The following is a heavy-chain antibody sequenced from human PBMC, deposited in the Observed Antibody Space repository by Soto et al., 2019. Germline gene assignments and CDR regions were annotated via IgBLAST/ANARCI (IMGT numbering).Heavy chain of an antibody. D-gene: IGHD4-17*01. CDR1: GRSISRSSDH. Sequence: ETLSLTCPVPGRSISRSSDHWDWFRQPPGRGLEWIGSIYFTGNTWYNPSLKRRVTFSVDTSKNQFALKMNYVTAADTAVYYCASLIGMTTATTHRGYDPWGQGTLVTV. CDR2: IYFTGNT. CDR3: ASLIGMTTATTHRGYDP. J-gene: IGHJ5*02. V-gene: IGHV4-39*01.